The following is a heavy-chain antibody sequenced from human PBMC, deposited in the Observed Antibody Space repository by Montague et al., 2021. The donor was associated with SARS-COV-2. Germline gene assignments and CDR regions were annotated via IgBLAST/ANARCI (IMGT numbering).Heavy chain of an antibody. CDR1: GGSISSYY. CDR2: INYSGST. D-gene: IGHD3-10*01. Sequence: SETLSLTCTASGGSISSYYWSWIRQPPGKGLEWIGYINYSGSTNHNPSLKSRVTISVDTSKNQFSLKLSSVTAADTAVYYCASGDITMVRGVIGYGMDVWGQGTTVTVSS. CDR3: ASGDITMVRGVIGYGMDV. V-gene: IGHV4-59*01. J-gene: IGHJ6*02.